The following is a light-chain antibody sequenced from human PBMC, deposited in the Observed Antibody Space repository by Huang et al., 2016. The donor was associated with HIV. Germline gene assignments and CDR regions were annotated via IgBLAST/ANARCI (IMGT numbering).Light chain of an antibody. V-gene: IGKV1-39*01. Sequence: IQMIPSLSFLSASVGDRFTITCRASQSISTYLNWFQQKPGKAPKLLIYATSNLQSEVPSRFSGSGSGTDFTLTVSSLQPEDFATYYCQQSYNTPPTFGQGTKLEI. CDR1: QSISTY. J-gene: IGKJ2*01. CDR3: QQSYNTPPT. CDR2: ATS.